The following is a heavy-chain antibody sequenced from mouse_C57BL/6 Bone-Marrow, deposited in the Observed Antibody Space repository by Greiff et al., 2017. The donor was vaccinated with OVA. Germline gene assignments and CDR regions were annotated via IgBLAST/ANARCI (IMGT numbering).Heavy chain of an antibody. Sequence: QSCKASGYTFTSYWMQWVTQRPGQGLEWIGEIDPSASYTHYNQKFKGKATLTVDTSSSTAYMQLSSLTSEDSAVYYCARDPNCDGGFAYWGQGTLVTVSA. CDR3: ARDPNCDGGFAY. V-gene: IGHV1-50*01. CDR1: GYTFTSYW. CDR2: IDPSASYT. J-gene: IGHJ3*01. D-gene: IGHD4-1*01.